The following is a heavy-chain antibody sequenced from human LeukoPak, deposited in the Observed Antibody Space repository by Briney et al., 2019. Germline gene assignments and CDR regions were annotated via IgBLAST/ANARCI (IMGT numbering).Heavy chain of an antibody. J-gene: IGHJ3*02. V-gene: IGHV4-59*11. CDR1: GGSISSHY. CDR3: ARGVLSHDAFDI. D-gene: IGHD2-8*01. Sequence: VKPSETLSLTCTVSGGSISSHYWSWIRQPPGKGLEGIGYIYYSGSTNYNPSLKSRVTISVDTSKNQFSLKLSSVTAADTAVYYCARGVLSHDAFDIWGQGTMVTVSS. CDR2: IYYSGST.